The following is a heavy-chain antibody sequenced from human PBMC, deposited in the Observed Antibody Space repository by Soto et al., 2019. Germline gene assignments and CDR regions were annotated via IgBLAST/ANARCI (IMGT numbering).Heavy chain of an antibody. Sequence: PGGSLRLSCVASGLTFRNAWMSWVRQAPGKGLEWVGRIKNKIDGETIDYAAPVKGRFTISRDDSKNTLYLEMNILKTEDSGVYYCTTDDVDYYGMDVWGQGTTVTVSS. CDR2: IKNKIDGETI. CDR3: TTDDVDYYGMDV. V-gene: IGHV3-15*05. CDR1: GLTFRNAW. J-gene: IGHJ6*02.